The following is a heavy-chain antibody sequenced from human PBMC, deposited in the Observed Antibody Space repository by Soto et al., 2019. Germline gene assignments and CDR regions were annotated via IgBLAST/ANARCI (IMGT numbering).Heavy chain of an antibody. D-gene: IGHD6-19*01. V-gene: IGHV3-9*01. CDR1: GFTFEDYA. CDR3: VKVKGSSCFVFFEY. CDR2: ISWNSRSV. Sequence: EVQLVESGGGLVQPGRSLRLSCAASGFTFEDYAMHWVRQVPGTGLEWVSSISWNSRSVGYAESVKGRFTVSRDNAKNSLYLQTDSMSDEDTAYYCCVKVKGSSCFVFFEYWGQGILVTVSS. J-gene: IGHJ4*02.